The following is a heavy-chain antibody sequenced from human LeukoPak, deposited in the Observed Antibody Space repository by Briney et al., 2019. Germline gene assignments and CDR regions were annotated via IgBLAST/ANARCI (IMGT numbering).Heavy chain of an antibody. Sequence: GSSVKVSCKASGGTFSSYAISWVRQAPGQGLEWMGGIIPIFGTANYAQKFQGRVTITADESTSTAYMELSSLRSEDTAVYYCARVAGKILRFGELDAFDIWGQGTMVTVSS. CDR3: ARVAGKILRFGELDAFDI. CDR2: IIPIFGTA. V-gene: IGHV1-69*01. CDR1: GGTFSSYA. D-gene: IGHD3-10*01. J-gene: IGHJ3*02.